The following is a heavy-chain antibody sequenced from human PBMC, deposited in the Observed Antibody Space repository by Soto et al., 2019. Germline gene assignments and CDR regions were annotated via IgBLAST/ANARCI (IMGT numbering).Heavy chain of an antibody. J-gene: IGHJ6*03. V-gene: IGHV1-2*02. CDR1: GYTFTDYY. CDR2: INPTNSGT. CDR3: ARGITSRLVFYYYYMDV. Sequence: QVQLVQSGAEVKKPGASVKVSCKASGYTFTDYYIHWVRQAPGQGLQWLGWINPTNSGTRYARSFQGRVTVTRDPSISTAYRELSSLRSDDTAVYYCARGITSRLVFYYYYMDVWGFGTTVTVSS.